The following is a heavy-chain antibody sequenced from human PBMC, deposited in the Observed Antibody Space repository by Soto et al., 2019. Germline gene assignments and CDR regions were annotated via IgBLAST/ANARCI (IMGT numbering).Heavy chain of an antibody. J-gene: IGHJ4*02. CDR2: ISYGGDNK. CDR1: GLIFSDYA. Sequence: QVQLVESGGGVVQPGRSLTLSCAASGLIFSDYAMHWVRQAPGKGLEWVAVISYGGDNKYYADSVRGRFAISRDNLKNTLDLQMNSLNPEDTAVYHCAKARHSTSWYGLEADFWGQGTLVTVSS. CDR3: AKARHSTSWYGLEADF. D-gene: IGHD6-13*01. V-gene: IGHV3-30*09.